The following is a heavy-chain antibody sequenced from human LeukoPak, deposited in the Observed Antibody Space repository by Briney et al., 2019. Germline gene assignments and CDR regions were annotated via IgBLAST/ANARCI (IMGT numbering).Heavy chain of an antibody. CDR3: ARNRGWQQFDY. D-gene: IGHD6-13*01. V-gene: IGHV3-21*01. CDR1: GFTISSYTFGSYT. CDR2: IDSTSRYI. J-gene: IGHJ4*02. Sequence: PGESLRLSCAASGFTISSYTFGSYTMNWVRQAPGKGLEWLASIDSTSRYIYYTDSVKGRFTISKDNANSSLHLQMNSLRAEDTALYYCARNRGWQQFDYWGRGTLVTVSS.